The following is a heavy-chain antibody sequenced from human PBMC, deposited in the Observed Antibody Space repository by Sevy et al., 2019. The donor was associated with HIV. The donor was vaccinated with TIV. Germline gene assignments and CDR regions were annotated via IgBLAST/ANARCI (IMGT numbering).Heavy chain of an antibody. J-gene: IGHJ4*02. CDR3: AREGCTKPHDY. CDR1: GFTFSKYS. Sequence: EGCLRLSCAASGFTFSKYSMSWVRQPPGKGLEWVSTLSFGCGEINYADSVKGRFTISRDNSKSSVYLQMNNLRPEDTAVYYCAREGCTKPHDYWGQGTLVTVSS. D-gene: IGHD2-8*01. V-gene: IGHV3-23*01. CDR2: LSFGCGEI.